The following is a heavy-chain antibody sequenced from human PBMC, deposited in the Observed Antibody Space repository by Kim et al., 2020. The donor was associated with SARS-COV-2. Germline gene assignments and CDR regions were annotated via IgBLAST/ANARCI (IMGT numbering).Heavy chain of an antibody. Sequence: GRFTISRDKSKNTLYLQMNSLRAEDTAVYYCAKVPGAIVVVPAAMYYFDYWGQGTLVTVSS. J-gene: IGHJ4*02. V-gene: IGHV3-23*01. CDR3: AKVPGAIVVVPAAMYYFDY. D-gene: IGHD2-2*01.